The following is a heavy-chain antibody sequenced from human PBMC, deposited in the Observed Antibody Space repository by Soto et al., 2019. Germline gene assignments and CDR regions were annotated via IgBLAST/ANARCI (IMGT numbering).Heavy chain of an antibody. CDR1: GGTFSSYA. CDR3: ARVGYSYGLYWFDP. V-gene: IGHV1-69*06. CDR2: IIPIFGTA. D-gene: IGHD5-18*01. J-gene: IGHJ5*02. Sequence: SVKVSCKASGGTFSSYAISWVRQAPGQGLEWMGGIIPIFGTANCAQKFQGRVTITADKSTSTAYVELSSLRSEDTAVYYCARVGYSYGLYWFDPWGQGTLVTVSS.